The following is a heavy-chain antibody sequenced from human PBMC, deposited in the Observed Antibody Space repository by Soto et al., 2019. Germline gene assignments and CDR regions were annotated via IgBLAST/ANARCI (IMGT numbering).Heavy chain of an antibody. J-gene: IGHJ4*02. CDR2: ISYDGSNK. CDR1: GFTFSSYG. V-gene: IGHV3-30*18. D-gene: IGHD3-22*01. CDR3: AKLTYESSGYYPDY. Sequence: PGGSLRLSCAASGFTFSSYGMHWVRQAPGKGLEWVAVISYDGSNKYYADSVKGRFTISRDNSKNTLYLQMNSLRAEDTAVYYCAKLTYESSGYYPDYWGQGTLVTVSS.